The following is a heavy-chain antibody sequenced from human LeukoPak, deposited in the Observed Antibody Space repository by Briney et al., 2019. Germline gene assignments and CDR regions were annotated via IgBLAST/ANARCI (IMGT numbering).Heavy chain of an antibody. Sequence: PSETLSLTCTVSGGSISSNNYYWSWIRQHPGKRLEWIGYVYHSGSTSYNPSLKSRVTISLDTSKNQFSLKLSSVTAADTAMYYCARDMIHAFDIWGQGTMVTVSS. V-gene: IGHV4-61*01. D-gene: IGHD3-16*01. CDR2: VYHSGST. J-gene: IGHJ3*02. CDR3: ARDMIHAFDI. CDR1: GGSISSNNYY.